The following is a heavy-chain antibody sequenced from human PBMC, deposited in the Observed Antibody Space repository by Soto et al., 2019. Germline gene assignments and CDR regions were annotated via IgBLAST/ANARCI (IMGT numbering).Heavy chain of an antibody. CDR3: AILWGDFRSNSSPQTPDY. CDR1: GGSISSSNW. D-gene: IGHD2-2*01. V-gene: IGHV4-4*02. CDR2: IYHSGST. J-gene: IGHJ4*02. Sequence: SLTCAVSGGSISSSNWWSWVRQPPGKGLEWIGEIYHSGSTNYNPSLKSRVTISVDKSKNQFSLKLSSVTAADTAVYYCAILWGDFRSNSSPQTPDYRCPATLRTVS.